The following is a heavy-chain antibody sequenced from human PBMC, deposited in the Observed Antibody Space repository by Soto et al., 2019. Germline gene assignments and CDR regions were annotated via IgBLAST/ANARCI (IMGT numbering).Heavy chain of an antibody. CDR1: GFTFSSCS. CDR2: ISSSSSTI. J-gene: IGHJ4*02. CDR3: ARDVRYGDYVFDY. Sequence: QPGGSLRLSCAASGFTFSSCSMNWVRQAPGKGLEWVSYISSSSSTIYYADSVKGRFTISRDNAKNSLYLQMNSLRAEDTAVYYCARDVRYGDYVFDYWGQGTLVTVSS. D-gene: IGHD4-17*01. V-gene: IGHV3-48*01.